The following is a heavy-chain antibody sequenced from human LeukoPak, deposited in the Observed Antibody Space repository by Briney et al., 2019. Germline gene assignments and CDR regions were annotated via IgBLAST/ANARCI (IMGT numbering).Heavy chain of an antibody. CDR2: ISSNGGST. CDR1: GFTFSSYA. D-gene: IGHD6-19*01. J-gene: IGHJ4*02. V-gene: IGHV3-64D*06. CDR3: VSSGYSSGWFDY. Sequence: GGSLRLSCSASGFTFSSYAMHWVRQAPGKGLEYVSAISSNGGSTYYADSVKGRFTISRDNSKSTLYLQMSSLRAEGTAVYYCVSSGYSSGWFDYWGQGTLVTVSS.